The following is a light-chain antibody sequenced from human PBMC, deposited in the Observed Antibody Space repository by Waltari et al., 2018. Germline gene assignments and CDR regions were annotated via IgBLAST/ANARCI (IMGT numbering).Light chain of an antibody. Sequence: DIVMTQSPDSLAVSLGERATINCKSSQSLLYKSNNKNYLAWYQQKPGQPPKLLIYWASTRESGVPDQFSGSGSGTDFTLTISSLQAEDVAVYYCQQYYSTPWTFGQGTKVEVK. CDR2: WAS. CDR3: QQYYSTPWT. CDR1: QSLLYKSNNKNY. J-gene: IGKJ1*01. V-gene: IGKV4-1*01.